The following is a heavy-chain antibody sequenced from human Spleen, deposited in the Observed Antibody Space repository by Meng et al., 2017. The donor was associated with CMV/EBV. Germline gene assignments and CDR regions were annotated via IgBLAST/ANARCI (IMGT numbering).Heavy chain of an antibody. V-gene: IGHV3-52*01. J-gene: IGHJ4*02. CDR3: AKGDCSSTSCYSSDY. CDR2: IKCDGSEK. Sequence: GESLKISCAASGFTFSSSWMHWVCQAPEKGLEWVADIKCDGSEKYYVDSVKGRLTISRDNSKNTLYLQMNSLRAEDTAVYYCAKGDCSSTSCYSSDYWGQGTLVTVSS. CDR1: GFTFSSSW. D-gene: IGHD2-2*01.